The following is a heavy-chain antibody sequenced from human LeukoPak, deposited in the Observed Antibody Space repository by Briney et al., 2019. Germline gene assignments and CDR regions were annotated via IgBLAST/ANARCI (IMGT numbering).Heavy chain of an antibody. J-gene: IGHJ4*02. D-gene: IGHD3-22*01. CDR1: GFTFSSYG. V-gene: IGHV3-33*03. CDR3: AYGNYYDSSGSLFDY. Sequence: GGSLRLSCAASGFTFSSYGMHWVRQAPGKGLEWVAVIWYDGSNKYYADSVKGRFTISRDNAKNSLYLQMNSLRAEDTAVYYCAYGNYYDSSGSLFDYWGQGTLVTVSS. CDR2: IWYDGSNK.